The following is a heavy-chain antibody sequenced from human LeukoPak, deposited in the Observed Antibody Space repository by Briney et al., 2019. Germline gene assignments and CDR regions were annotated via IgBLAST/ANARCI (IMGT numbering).Heavy chain of an antibody. CDR1: GYTFTSYD. D-gene: IGHD1-26*01. V-gene: IGHV1-8*01. J-gene: IGHJ4*02. CDR3: ARAAIHGIVGATTLGY. Sequence: GASVKVSCTASGYTFTSYDINWVRQATGQGLEWMGWMNPNSGNTGYAQKFQGRVTMTRNTSISTAYMELSSLRSEDTAVYYCARAAIHGIVGATTLGYWGQGTLVTVSS. CDR2: MNPNSGNT.